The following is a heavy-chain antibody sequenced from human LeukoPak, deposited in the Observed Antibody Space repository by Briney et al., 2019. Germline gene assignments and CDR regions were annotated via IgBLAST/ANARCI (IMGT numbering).Heavy chain of an antibody. V-gene: IGHV4-38-2*02. CDR3: ARERSYGPYRAFDI. CDR2: VYRTGST. J-gene: IGHJ3*02. D-gene: IGHD1-26*01. Sequence: SETLSLTCTVSGSSISSDYYWGWIRQPPGKGLEWIGNVYRTGSTYYNPSLTSRVIMSIDTSKNQFSLKLSSVTAADTAVYYCARERSYGPYRAFDIWGQGTMVTVSS. CDR1: GSSISSDYY.